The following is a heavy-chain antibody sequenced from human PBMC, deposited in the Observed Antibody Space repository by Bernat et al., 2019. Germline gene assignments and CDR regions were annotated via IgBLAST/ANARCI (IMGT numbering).Heavy chain of an antibody. CDR3: ARGRYYYGSGSYYKGGYYYYYMDV. CDR2: IIPIFGIA. Sequence: QVQLVQSGAEVKKPGSSVKVSCKASGGTFSSYAISWVRQAPGQGLEWMGGIIPIFGIANYAQKFQGRVTITADKSTSTAYMELSSLRSEDTAVYYCARGRYYYGSGSYYKGGYYYYYMDVWGKGTTVTVSS. J-gene: IGHJ6*03. V-gene: IGHV1-69*17. D-gene: IGHD3-10*01. CDR1: GGTFSSYA.